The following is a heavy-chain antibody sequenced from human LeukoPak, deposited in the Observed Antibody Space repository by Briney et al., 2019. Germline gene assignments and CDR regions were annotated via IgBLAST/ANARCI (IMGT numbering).Heavy chain of an antibody. CDR2: LQYDGSIE. Sequence: GGSLRLSCVASGSTFSTFGMNWVRQAPGKGLEWVSFLQYDGSIEYYADSVKGRFTISRDNSRNTLYLQMNSLRAEDTAIYYCAKDQGVVGSYDRWGQGTLVTVSS. V-gene: IGHV3-30*02. CDR1: GSTFSTFG. J-gene: IGHJ5*02. CDR3: AKDQGVVGSYDR. D-gene: IGHD3-10*01.